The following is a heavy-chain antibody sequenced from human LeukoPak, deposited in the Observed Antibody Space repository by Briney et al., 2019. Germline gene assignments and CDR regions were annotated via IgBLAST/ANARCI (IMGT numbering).Heavy chain of an antibody. D-gene: IGHD6-19*01. V-gene: IGHV1-24*01. Sequence: ASVKVSCKVSGYTLTELSMHWVRQAPRKGVEWMGGFDPEDGETIYAQKFQGRVTMTEDTSTDTAYMELSSLRSEDTAVYYCATGYSSGWPFDYWGQGALVTVSS. CDR3: ATGYSSGWPFDY. CDR1: GYTLTELS. J-gene: IGHJ4*02. CDR2: FDPEDGET.